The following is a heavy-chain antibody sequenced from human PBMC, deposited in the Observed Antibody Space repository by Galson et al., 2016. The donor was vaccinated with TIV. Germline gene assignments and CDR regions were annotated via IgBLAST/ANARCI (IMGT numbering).Heavy chain of an antibody. V-gene: IGHV1-2*02. CDR1: GYTFTAYY. CDR2: INPNTGDT. Sequence: SVKVSCKASGYTFTAYYLHWVRQAPGQGLEWMGWINPNTGDTNYAQNFQGRVTMTRDTSIRAAYMELNSLKSDDTAVYYCARDVDSTVTAPFDYWGQGTLVTVSS. D-gene: IGHD2-21*02. CDR3: ARDVDSTVTAPFDY. J-gene: IGHJ4*02.